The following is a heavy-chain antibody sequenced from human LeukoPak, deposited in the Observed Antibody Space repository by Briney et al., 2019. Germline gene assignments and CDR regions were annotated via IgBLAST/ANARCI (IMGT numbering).Heavy chain of an antibody. D-gene: IGHD3-3*01. J-gene: IGHJ4*02. CDR1: KFTFSHYG. V-gene: IGHV3-30*18. CDR2: ISSDGSIK. CDR3: VKEYHSRGFGAYFDY. Sequence: GGSLRLSCTASKFTFSHYGMQWVRQAPGKGLEWVAVISSDGSIKVYADSVKGRFTLSRDNSINTVDLQMNSLRAEDTAVYYCVKEYHSRGFGAYFDYWGQGTLVAVSS.